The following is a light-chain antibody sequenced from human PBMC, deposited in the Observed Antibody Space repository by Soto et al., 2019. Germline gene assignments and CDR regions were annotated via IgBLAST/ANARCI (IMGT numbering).Light chain of an antibody. CDR2: AAP. CDR3: QQANSFPLT. Sequence: DIQMTQSPSSVSASVGDRVTITCRASQGISSWLVWYQQKPGKAPKFLIHAAPSLQRGVPSRFSASGSGTDFTLTISSLQPEDFAVYYCQQANSFPLTFGGGTKVEIK. CDR1: QGISSW. V-gene: IGKV1-12*01. J-gene: IGKJ4*01.